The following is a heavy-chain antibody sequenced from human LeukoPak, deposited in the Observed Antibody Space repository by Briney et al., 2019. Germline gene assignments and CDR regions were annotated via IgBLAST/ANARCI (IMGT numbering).Heavy chain of an antibody. D-gene: IGHD2-8*01. Sequence: PGGSLRLSCAASGFTFSSYAMSWVRQAPGKGLEWVSAISGSGGSTYYADSVKGRFTISRDNSKNTLYLQMNSLRAEDTAVYYCARDPPDIVLMVYAGGNYMDVWGKGTTVTVSS. CDR1: GFTFSSYA. CDR3: ARDPPDIVLMVYAGGNYMDV. V-gene: IGHV3-23*01. CDR2: ISGSGGST. J-gene: IGHJ6*03.